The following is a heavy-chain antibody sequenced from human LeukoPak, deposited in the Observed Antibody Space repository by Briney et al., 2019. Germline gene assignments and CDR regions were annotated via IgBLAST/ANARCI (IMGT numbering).Heavy chain of an antibody. CDR1: GGTFSSYA. V-gene: IGHV1-69*05. D-gene: IGHD7-27*01. CDR3: AIGDWGSARSAFDI. CDR2: IIPIFGTA. Sequence: ASVKVSCKASGGTFSSYAISWVRQAPGQGLEWMGRIIPIFGTANYAQKFQGRVTITTDESTSTAYMELGSLRSEDTAVYYCAIGDWGSARSAFDIWGQGTMVTVSS. J-gene: IGHJ3*02.